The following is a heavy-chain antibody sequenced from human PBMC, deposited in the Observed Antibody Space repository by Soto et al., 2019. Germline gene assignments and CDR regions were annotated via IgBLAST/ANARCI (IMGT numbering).Heavy chain of an antibody. D-gene: IGHD3-10*01. V-gene: IGHV2-70*11. CDR3: ARIRERITMVRGGWFGMDV. CDR2: IDWDDDK. CDR1: GFSLSTSGLF. J-gene: IGHJ6*02. Sequence: SGPTLMNPTHTLTLTCTSSGFSLSTSGLFVSWIRQPPGKALEWLARIDWDDDKYYSTSLKTRLTISKDTSKNQVVLTMTNMDPVDTATYYCARIRERITMVRGGWFGMDVWGQGTTVTVSS.